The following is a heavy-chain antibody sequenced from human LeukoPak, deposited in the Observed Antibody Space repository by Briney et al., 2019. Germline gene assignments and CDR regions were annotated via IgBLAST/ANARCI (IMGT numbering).Heavy chain of an antibody. CDR3: ATLTTVTTLRRYYFES. CDR1: GYTLTELS. V-gene: IGHV1-24*01. CDR2: FDPEDGET. J-gene: IGHJ4*02. D-gene: IGHD4-17*01. Sequence: VASVKVSCKVSGYTLTELSMHWVRQAPGKGLEWMGGFDPEDGETIYAQKFQGRVTMTEDTSTDTAYMELSSLRSEDTAVYYCATLTTVTTLRRYYFESWGQGTLVTVSS.